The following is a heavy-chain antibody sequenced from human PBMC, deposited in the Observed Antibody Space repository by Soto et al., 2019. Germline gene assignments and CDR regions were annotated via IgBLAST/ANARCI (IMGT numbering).Heavy chain of an antibody. J-gene: IGHJ4*02. V-gene: IGHV1-69*02. D-gene: IGHD6-19*01. Sequence: GASVKVSCKASGGTFSSYTISWVRQAPGQGLEWMGRIIPILGIANYAQKFQGRVTITADKSTSTAYMELSSLRSEDTAVYYCARGGIAVAGFPFDYWGQGTLVTVSS. CDR3: ARGGIAVAGFPFDY. CDR1: GGTFSSYT. CDR2: IIPILGIA.